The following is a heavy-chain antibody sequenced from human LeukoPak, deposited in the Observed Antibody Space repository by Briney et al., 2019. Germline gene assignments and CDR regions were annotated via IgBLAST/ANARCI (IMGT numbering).Heavy chain of an antibody. CDR3: ARGRREWEPYDAFDI. D-gene: IGHD1-26*01. CDR1: GYTFTGNY. CDR2: INPNSGGT. Sequence: ASVKVSCKASGYTFTGNYMHWVRQAPGQGLEWMGWINPNSGGTNYAQKFQGRVTMTRDTSISTAYMELSRLRSDDTAVYYCARGRREWEPYDAFDIWGQGTMVTVSS. V-gene: IGHV1-2*02. J-gene: IGHJ3*02.